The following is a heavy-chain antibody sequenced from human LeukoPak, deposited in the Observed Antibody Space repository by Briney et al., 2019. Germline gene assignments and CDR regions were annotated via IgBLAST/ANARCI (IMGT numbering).Heavy chain of an antibody. J-gene: IGHJ4*02. CDR2: ISGSGGTT. CDR1: GFTFSTYA. D-gene: IGHD4-17*01. Sequence: GGSLRLSCAASGFTFSTYAMSWVRQAPGKGLEWVSAISGSGGTTYYADSVKGRLIISRDNSKNTLYLQMNSLRAEDTAVYYCAIPTGFDYWGQGALVTVSS. CDR3: AIPTGFDY. V-gene: IGHV3-23*01.